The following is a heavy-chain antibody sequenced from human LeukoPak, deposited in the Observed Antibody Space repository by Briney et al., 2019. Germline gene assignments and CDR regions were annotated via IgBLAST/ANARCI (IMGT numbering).Heavy chain of an antibody. Sequence: SVKVSCKASGGTFSSYTISWVRQAPGQGLEWMGRIIPILGIANYAQKFQGRVTITADKSTSTAYMELSSLRSEDTAVYYCARGTYYYDSSGSCFDPWGQGTLVTVSS. D-gene: IGHD3-22*01. CDR3: ARGTYYYDSSGSCFDP. J-gene: IGHJ5*02. V-gene: IGHV1-69*02. CDR1: GGTFSSYT. CDR2: IIPILGIA.